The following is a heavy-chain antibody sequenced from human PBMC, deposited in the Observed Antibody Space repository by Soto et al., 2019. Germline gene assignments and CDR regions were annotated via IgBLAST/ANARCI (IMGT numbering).Heavy chain of an antibody. Sequence: QVQLVQSGAEVKKPGSSVKVSCKASGGTFSSCTISWVRQAPGQGLEWMGRIIPILGIANYAQKFQGRVTITADKSTSTAYMELSSLRSEDTAVYYCARERGGGSCYDYWGQGTLVTVSS. D-gene: IGHD2-15*01. CDR3: ARERGGGSCYDY. V-gene: IGHV1-69*08. CDR1: GGTFSSCT. CDR2: IIPILGIA. J-gene: IGHJ4*02.